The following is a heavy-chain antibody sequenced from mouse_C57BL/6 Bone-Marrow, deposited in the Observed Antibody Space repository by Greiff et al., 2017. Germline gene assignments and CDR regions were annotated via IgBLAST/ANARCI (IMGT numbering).Heavy chain of an antibody. CDR3: ARKTTVVADFDY. D-gene: IGHD1-1*01. Sequence: VQLQESGAELARPGASVKMSCKASGYTFTSYTMHWVKQSPGQGLEWIGYINPSSGYTKYNQKFKDKATLTADKSSSTAYMQLSSLTSEDSAVYYCARKTTVVADFDYWGQGTTLTVSS. J-gene: IGHJ2*01. CDR1: GYTFTSYT. CDR2: INPSSGYT. V-gene: IGHV1-4*01.